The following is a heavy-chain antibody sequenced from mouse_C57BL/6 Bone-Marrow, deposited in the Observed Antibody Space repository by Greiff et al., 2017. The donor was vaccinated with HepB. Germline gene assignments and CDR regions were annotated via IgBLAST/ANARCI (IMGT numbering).Heavy chain of an antibody. V-gene: IGHV1-80*01. D-gene: IGHD1-1*01. CDR2: IYPGDGDT. CDR1: GYAFSSYW. J-gene: IGHJ3*01. CDR3: ARGVTTVPWFAY. Sequence: QVQLKQSGAELVKPGASVKISCKASGYAFSSYWMNWVKQRPGKGLEWIGQIYPGDGDTNYNGKFKGKATLTADKSSSTAYMQLSSLTSEDSAVYFCARGVTTVPWFAYWGQGTLVTVSA.